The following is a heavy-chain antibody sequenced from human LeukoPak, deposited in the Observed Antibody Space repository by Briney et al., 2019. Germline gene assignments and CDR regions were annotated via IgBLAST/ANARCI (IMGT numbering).Heavy chain of an antibody. CDR3: ARGSDPITMIVVVHTALDY. Sequence: ASVKVSCKASGYTFTSYYMHWVRQAPGQGLEWMGIINPSGGSTSYAQKFQGRVTMTRDTSTSTVYMELSSLRSEDTAVYYCARGSDPITMIVVVHTALDYWGQGTLVTVSS. CDR2: INPSGGST. V-gene: IGHV1-46*01. CDR1: GYTFTSYY. J-gene: IGHJ4*02. D-gene: IGHD3-22*01.